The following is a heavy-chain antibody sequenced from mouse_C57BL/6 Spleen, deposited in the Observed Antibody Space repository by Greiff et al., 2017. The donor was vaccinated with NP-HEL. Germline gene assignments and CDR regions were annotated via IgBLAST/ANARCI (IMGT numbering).Heavy chain of an antibody. Sequence: QVQLQQPGAELVMPGASVKLSCKASGYTFTSYWMHWVKQRPGQGLEWIGEIDPSDSYTNYNQKFKGKATLTVDKSSSTAYMQLSSLTSEDSAVYYCARSGGYYGSSPYAMDYWGQGTSVTVSS. CDR3: ARSGGYYGSSPYAMDY. CDR2: IDPSDSYT. V-gene: IGHV1-69*01. CDR1: GYTFTSYW. D-gene: IGHD1-1*01. J-gene: IGHJ4*01.